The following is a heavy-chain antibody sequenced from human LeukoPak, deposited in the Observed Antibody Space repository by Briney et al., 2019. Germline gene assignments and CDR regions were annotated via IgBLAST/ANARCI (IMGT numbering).Heavy chain of an antibody. CDR2: INPNSGGT. Sequence: ASVKVSCKVSGYTLTELSMHWVRQAPGKGLEWMGWINPNSGGTNYAQKFQGRVTMTRDTSISTAYMELSRLRSDDTAVYYCARALWFGELHIDYWGQGTLVTVSS. V-gene: IGHV1-2*02. CDR3: ARALWFGELHIDY. D-gene: IGHD3-10*01. CDR1: GYTLTELS. J-gene: IGHJ4*02.